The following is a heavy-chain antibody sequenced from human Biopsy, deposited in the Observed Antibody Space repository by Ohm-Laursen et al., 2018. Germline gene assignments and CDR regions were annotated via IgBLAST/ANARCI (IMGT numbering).Heavy chain of an antibody. CDR2: IYYSGST. Sequence: TLSLTCPVSGGSISSVYWSWIRQTPGKGLEWIGYIYYSGSTNYNPSLKSRVTISVDTSKNQCSLRLNSVTAADTAVYYCARATNSTGWPYYYFYGMDVWGQGTTVTVSS. J-gene: IGHJ6*02. CDR1: GGSISSVY. CDR3: ARATNSTGWPYYYFYGMDV. D-gene: IGHD2/OR15-2a*01. V-gene: IGHV4-59*01.